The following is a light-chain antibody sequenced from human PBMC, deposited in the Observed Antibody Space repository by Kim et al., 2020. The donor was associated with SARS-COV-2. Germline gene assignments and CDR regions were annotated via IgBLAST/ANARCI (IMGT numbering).Light chain of an antibody. Sequence: EIVLTQSPGTLSLSPGERATLSCRASQSVSSSYLAWYQHKPGQAPRLLMYGASTRATGIPDRFSGSGSGTDFTLTISRLEPEDFAVYYGQQYGSSPRTFGQGTKVDIK. V-gene: IGKV3-20*01. CDR1: QSVSSSY. CDR3: QQYGSSPRT. J-gene: IGKJ1*01. CDR2: GAS.